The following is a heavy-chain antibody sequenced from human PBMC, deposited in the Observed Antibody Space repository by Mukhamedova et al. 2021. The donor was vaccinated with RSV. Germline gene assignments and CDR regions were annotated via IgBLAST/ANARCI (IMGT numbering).Heavy chain of an antibody. Sequence: EYMGIIYPGDSDTRYSSSFQGQVTISADKSISAAYLQWNALKASDTAMYYCARHRGAYSACWFSMFFDAFYMWGQGTMVIVSS. V-gene: IGHV5-51*01. CDR2: IYPGDSDT. D-gene: IGHD6-13*01. CDR3: ARHRGAYSACWFSMFFDAFYM. J-gene: IGHJ3*02.